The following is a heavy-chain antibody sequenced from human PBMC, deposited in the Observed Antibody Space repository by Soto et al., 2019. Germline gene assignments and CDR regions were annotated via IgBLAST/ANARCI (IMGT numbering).Heavy chain of an antibody. D-gene: IGHD2-2*01. Sequence: ASVKVSCKASGYTFTSYGISWVRQAPGQGLERMGWISAYNGNTNYAQKLQGRVTMTTDTSTSTAYMELRSLRSDDTAVYYCERDRPEPVGYCSSTSCPRFDYWGQGTLVTVSS. CDR1: GYTFTSYG. J-gene: IGHJ4*02. CDR3: ERDRPEPVGYCSSTSCPRFDY. V-gene: IGHV1-18*01. CDR2: ISAYNGNT.